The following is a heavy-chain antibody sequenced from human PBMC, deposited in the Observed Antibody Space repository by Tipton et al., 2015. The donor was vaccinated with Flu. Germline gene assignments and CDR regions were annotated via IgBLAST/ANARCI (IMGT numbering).Heavy chain of an antibody. D-gene: IGHD1-26*01. Sequence: LRLSCAVYGGSFSGYYWSWIRQPPGKGLEWIGEINHSGSTNYNPSLKSRVTISVDTSKNQYSLKLSSVTAADTAVDYCARGPESIVGATGGWFDPWGQGTLVTVSS. CDR1: GGSFSGYY. V-gene: IGHV4-34*01. CDR3: ARGPESIVGATGGWFDP. CDR2: INHSGST. J-gene: IGHJ5*02.